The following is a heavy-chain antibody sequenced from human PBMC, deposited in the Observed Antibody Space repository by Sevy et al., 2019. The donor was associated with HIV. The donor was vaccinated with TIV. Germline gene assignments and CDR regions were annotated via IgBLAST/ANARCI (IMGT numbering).Heavy chain of an antibody. CDR3: ARTGRGGQQLVLGAFDI. D-gene: IGHD6-13*01. V-gene: IGHV1-69*13. CDR2: IIPIFGTA. J-gene: IGHJ3*02. Sequence: ASVKVSCKASGGTFSSYAISWVRQAPGQGLEWMGGIIPIFGTANDAQKFQGRVTITADESTSTAYVELSSLRSEDTAVYYCARTGRGGQQLVLGAFDIWGQGTMVTVSS. CDR1: GGTFSSYA.